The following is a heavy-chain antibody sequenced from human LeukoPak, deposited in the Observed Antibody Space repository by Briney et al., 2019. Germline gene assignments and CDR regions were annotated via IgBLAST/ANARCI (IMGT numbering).Heavy chain of an antibody. CDR1: GFTFSSYA. V-gene: IGHV3-23*01. D-gene: IGHD3-10*01. J-gene: IGHJ4*02. Sequence: GGSLRLSCAASGFTFSSYAMSWVRQAPGKGLEWVSAISGSGGSTYYADSVKGRFTISRDNSKNTLYLQMNSLRAEDTAVYYCARVSRYGSGSYYFDYWGQGTLVTVSS. CDR3: ARVSRYGSGSYYFDY. CDR2: ISGSGGST.